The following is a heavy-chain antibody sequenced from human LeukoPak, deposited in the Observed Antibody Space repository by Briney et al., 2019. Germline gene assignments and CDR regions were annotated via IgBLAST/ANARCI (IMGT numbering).Heavy chain of an antibody. D-gene: IGHD6-19*01. CDR3: ARRRGSGRQDSFDI. Sequence: PSETLSLTCAVYGGSFSGYYWNWIRQPPGKGLEWIGYIYYSGSTNYNPSLKSRVTISVDTSKNQFSLNLSSVTAADTAVYYCARRRGSGRQDSFDIWGQGTMVTVSS. V-gene: IGHV4-59*08. CDR1: GGSFSGYY. J-gene: IGHJ3*02. CDR2: IYYSGST.